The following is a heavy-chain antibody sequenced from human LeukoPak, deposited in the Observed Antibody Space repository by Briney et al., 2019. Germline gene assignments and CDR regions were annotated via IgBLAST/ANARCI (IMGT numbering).Heavy chain of an antibody. CDR2: ISSSASTI. Sequence: GGSLRLSCAASGFTFSDYHMSWIRQAPGKGLEWVSYISSSASTIYYADSVEGRFTISRDNAKNSLYLQMNSLRAEDTAVYYCARGAWRIAAFFDYWGQGTLVTVSS. V-gene: IGHV3-11*01. CDR3: ARGAWRIAAFFDY. D-gene: IGHD6-6*01. CDR1: GFTFSDYH. J-gene: IGHJ4*02.